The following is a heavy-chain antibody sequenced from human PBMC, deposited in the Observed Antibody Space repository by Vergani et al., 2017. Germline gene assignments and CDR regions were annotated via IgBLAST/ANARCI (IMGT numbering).Heavy chain of an antibody. CDR1: GFTFSSYA. CDR3: AKGGRGSSFDY. Sequence: EVQLLESGGGLVQPGGSLRLSCAASGFTFSSYAMNWVRQAPGKGLEWVSSISGSGGSTSYADSVKGRFTISRDNSENTLYLQMNSLRAEDTAVYYCAKGGRGSSFDYWGQETLVTVSS. D-gene: IGHD1-26*01. V-gene: IGHV3-23*01. CDR2: ISGSGGST. J-gene: IGHJ4*02.